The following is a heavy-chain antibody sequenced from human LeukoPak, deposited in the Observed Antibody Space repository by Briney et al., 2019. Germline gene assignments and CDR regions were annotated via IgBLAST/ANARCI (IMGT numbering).Heavy chain of an antibody. D-gene: IGHD2-2*02. CDR3: ARLEDCSSTSCYNPGAFDI. CDR1: GYSISSGYY. CDR2: IYHSGSP. V-gene: IGHV4-38-2*01. Sequence: SETLSLTCAVSGYSISSGYYWGWIRQPPGKALDWIGSIYHSGSPYYNPSLKSRVTISVDTSKNQFSLKLSSVTAADTAVYYCARLEDCSSTSCYNPGAFDIWGQGTMVTVSS. J-gene: IGHJ3*02.